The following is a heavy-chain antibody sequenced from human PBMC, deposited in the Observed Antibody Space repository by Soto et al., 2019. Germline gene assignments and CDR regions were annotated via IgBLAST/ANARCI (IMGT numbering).Heavy chain of an antibody. CDR2: IGAYNSNT. Sequence: QIHLVQSEAEVKKPGASVKVSCKASGSTFTSNGFTWVRQAPGQGLQWMGWIGAYNSNTNYARKFQGRVTLTTDTSTSTVCMELTSLTSDDTAVDYCATAIAATGPADDWGQGTLVNVS. CDR1: GSTFTSNG. CDR3: ATAIAATGPADD. J-gene: IGHJ4*02. V-gene: IGHV1-18*01. D-gene: IGHD6-13*01.